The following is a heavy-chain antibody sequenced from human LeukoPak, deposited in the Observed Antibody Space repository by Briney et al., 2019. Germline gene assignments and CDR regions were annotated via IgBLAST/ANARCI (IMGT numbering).Heavy chain of an antibody. CDR3: ARACGDYESGYDAFDI. D-gene: IGHD4-17*01. V-gene: IGHV4-30-4*01. J-gene: IGHJ3*02. Sequence: PSETLSLTCTVSGGSISSGDYYWSWIRQPPGKGLEWIGYIYYSGSTYYNPSLKSRVTISVDTSKNQFSLKLSSVTAADTAVYYCARACGDYESGYDAFDIWGQGTMVTVSS. CDR2: IYYSGST. CDR1: GGSISSGDYY.